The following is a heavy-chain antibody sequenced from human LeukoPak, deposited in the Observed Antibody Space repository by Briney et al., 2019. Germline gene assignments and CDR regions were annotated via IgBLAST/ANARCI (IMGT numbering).Heavy chain of an antibody. J-gene: IGHJ6*03. CDR1: GGSISSGGYY. Sequence: SQTLSLTCTVSGGSISSGGYYWSWIRQPPGKGLEWIGYIYHSGSTYYNPSLKSRVTISVDRSKNQFSLKLSSVTAADTAVYYCSRVAARRGAHYYYYMDVWGKGTTVTVSS. V-gene: IGHV4-30-2*01. CDR2: IYHSGST. CDR3: SRVAARRGAHYYYYMDV. D-gene: IGHD6-6*01.